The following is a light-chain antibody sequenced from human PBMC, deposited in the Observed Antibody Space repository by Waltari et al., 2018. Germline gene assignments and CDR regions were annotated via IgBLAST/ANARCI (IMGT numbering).Light chain of an antibody. J-gene: IGLJ2*01. Sequence: QSALTQPASVSGSPGQAIIISCTGTGSCVGGYDSVSWYQQYPGKSPRLIIYDVYNRSSGVSNRFSGSKSDNTASLTISGLQAEDESVYYCSSYTSSGVVFGGGTKLTVL. V-gene: IGLV2-14*01. CDR3: SSYTSSGVV. CDR1: GSCVGGYDS. CDR2: DVY.